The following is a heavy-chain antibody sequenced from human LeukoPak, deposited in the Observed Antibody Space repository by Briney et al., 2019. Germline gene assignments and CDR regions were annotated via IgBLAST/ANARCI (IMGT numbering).Heavy chain of an antibody. D-gene: IGHD4-23*01. J-gene: IGHJ4*02. CDR2: MNPNSGNT. Sequence: ASVKVSCKASGYPFYTYGISWVRQAPGQGFEWMGWMNPNSGNTGYAQKFQGRVTITRNTSISTAYMELSSLRSEDTAVYYCARGYGGNSKWGQGTLVTVSS. CDR3: ARGYGGNSK. CDR1: GYPFYTYG. V-gene: IGHV1-8*03.